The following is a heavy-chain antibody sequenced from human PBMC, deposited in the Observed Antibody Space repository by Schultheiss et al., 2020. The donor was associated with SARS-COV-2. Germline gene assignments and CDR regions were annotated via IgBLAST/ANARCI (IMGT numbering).Heavy chain of an antibody. CDR1: GFTFSSYG. CDR3: AGSVKATGGFDV. Sequence: GESLKISCAASGFTFSSYGMHWLRQAPGKGLEWVSLINDAGTTYYLDSVRGRFTISRDNSKNTLFLQMNSLRAEDTAMYYCAGSVKATGGFDVWGQGALVTVSS. CDR2: INDAGTT. J-gene: IGHJ4*02. V-gene: IGHV3-53*01. D-gene: IGHD7-27*01.